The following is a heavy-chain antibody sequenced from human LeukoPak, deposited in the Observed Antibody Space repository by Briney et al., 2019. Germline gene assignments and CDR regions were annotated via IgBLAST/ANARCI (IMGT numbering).Heavy chain of an antibody. J-gene: IGHJ5*02. D-gene: IGHD3-22*01. CDR2: IYYSGST. CDR1: GGSISSSSYY. CDR3: ARLRGFMIVVP. Sequence: PSETLSLTCTVSGGSISSSSYYWGWIRQPPGKGLEWIGSIYYSGSTYYNPSLKSRVTISVDTSKNQFSLKLSSVTAADTAVYYCARLRGFMIVVPWGQGTLVTDSS. V-gene: IGHV4-39*01.